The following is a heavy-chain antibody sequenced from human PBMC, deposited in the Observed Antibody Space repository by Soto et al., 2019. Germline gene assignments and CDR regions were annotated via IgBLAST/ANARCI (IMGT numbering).Heavy chain of an antibody. CDR2: MYRSGNT. CDR1: GYSISSGYY. J-gene: IGHJ6*02. CDR3: ARSGXTMVRGVIIFHYYGMDV. Sequence: PSETLSLTCAVSGYSISSGYYWGWIRQSPGKGLEWIGSMYRSGNTYYNPSLKSRVTISGDTSKNQFSLKLTSVTAADTAVYYCARSGXTMVRGVIIFHYYGMDVWGQGTTVTVSS. V-gene: IGHV4-38-2*01. D-gene: IGHD3-10*01.